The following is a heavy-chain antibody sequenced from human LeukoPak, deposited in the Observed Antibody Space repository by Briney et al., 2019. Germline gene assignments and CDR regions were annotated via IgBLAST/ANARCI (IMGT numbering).Heavy chain of an antibody. CDR2: ISAYDGNT. D-gene: IGHD3-22*01. Sequence: SVKVSCKASGYTFTTYGISWVRQAPGQGLEWMGWISAYDGNTNYAQKFQGRVTMTTDTSTSTAYMELRSLRSDDTAVYYCARGSSPRRNYDSSGYYSYYFDYWGQGTLVTVSS. CDR3: ARGSSPRRNYDSSGYYSYYFDY. J-gene: IGHJ4*02. CDR1: GYTFTTYG. V-gene: IGHV1-18*01.